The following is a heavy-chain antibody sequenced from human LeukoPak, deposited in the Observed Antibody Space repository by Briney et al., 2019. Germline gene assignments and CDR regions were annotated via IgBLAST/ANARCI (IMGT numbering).Heavy chain of an antibody. J-gene: IGHJ4*02. V-gene: IGHV3-11*01. CDR3: ARDRIQVGITLAAH. Sequence: NPGGSLRLSCAASGFTFSGFYMSWIRQAPGKGPEWISHISSSGTTIYYADSVKGRFTISRDNARKSLYLQMDSLRAEDTAMYYCARDRIQVGITLAAHWGQGTLVTVSS. CDR1: GFTFSGFY. D-gene: IGHD1-26*01. CDR2: ISSSGTTI.